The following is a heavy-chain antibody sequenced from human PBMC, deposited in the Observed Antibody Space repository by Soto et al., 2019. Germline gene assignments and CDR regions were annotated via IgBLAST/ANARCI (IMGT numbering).Heavy chain of an antibody. J-gene: IGHJ4*02. D-gene: IGHD2-21*01. CDR3: CRGGGGGVFED. CDR1: GLTSSDHY. V-gene: IGHV3-11*05. CDR2: ISPGGRYT. Sequence: GEAXRPSFETFGLTSSDHYRIWFRQAPGKGLEFISYISPGGRYTNYGDSAKGRFTISRHNAKNSLFLQVNTLRDEDKAVHYCCRGGGGGVFEDWGQGTLVTVYS.